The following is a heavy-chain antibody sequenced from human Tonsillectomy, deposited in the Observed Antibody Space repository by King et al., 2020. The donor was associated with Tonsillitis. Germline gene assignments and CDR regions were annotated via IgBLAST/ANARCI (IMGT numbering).Heavy chain of an antibody. CDR3: ARDRSGWYGDGANWFDP. D-gene: IGHD6-19*01. CDR2: IYYSGST. J-gene: IGHJ5*02. CDR1: GGSISSYY. V-gene: IGHV4-59*01. Sequence: QLQESGPGLVKPSETLSLTCTVSGGSISSYYWSWIRQPPGKGLEWIGYIYYSGSTKYNPSLKSPVTISVETSKNQLSLKLSSVTAADTAVYYCARDRSGWYGDGANWFDPWGQGTLVTVSS.